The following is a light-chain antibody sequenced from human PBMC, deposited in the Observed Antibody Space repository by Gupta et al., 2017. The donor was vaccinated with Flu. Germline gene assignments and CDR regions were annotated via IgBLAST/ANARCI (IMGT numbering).Light chain of an antibody. CDR2: EVT. CDR1: STDVGRHDY. Sequence: QSALTQPASVSGSPGQSLTISCTGTSTDVGRHDYVSWYQQHPGKVPKVMIYEVTNRPSGVSNRFSGSKSGNTASLTISGLQAEDEADYYCSSYTDSSSRKVIFGGGTKLTVL. J-gene: IGLJ2*01. CDR3: SSYTDSSSRKVI. V-gene: IGLV2-14*01.